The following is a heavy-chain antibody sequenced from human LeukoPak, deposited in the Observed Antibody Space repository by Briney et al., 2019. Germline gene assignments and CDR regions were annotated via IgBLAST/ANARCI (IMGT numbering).Heavy chain of an antibody. J-gene: IGHJ4*02. CDR2: IRSKAYNYAT. D-gene: IGHD4-11*01. V-gene: IGHV3-73*01. CDR3: VRAYSDEFYFDF. CDR1: GFTFSGSA. Sequence: GGSLRLSCVDSGFTFSGSAMHWVRQASGKGLEWVGRIRSKAYNYATAYAASLKGRFTISRDDSQNTAFLQMNSLKTEDTAVYYCVRAYSDEFYFDFWGQGTLVTVSS.